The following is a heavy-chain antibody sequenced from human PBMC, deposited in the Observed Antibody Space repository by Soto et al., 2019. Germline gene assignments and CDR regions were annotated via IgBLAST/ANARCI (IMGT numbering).Heavy chain of an antibody. J-gene: IGHJ6*02. CDR2: IYHSGST. V-gene: IGHV4-30-2*01. CDR3: ASVHDWRYGMDV. CDR1: GGSISSGGYS. Sequence: SLSLTCAVSGGSISSGGYSWSWIRQPPGKGLEWIGYIYHSGSTYYNPSLKSRVTISVDRSKNQFSLKLSSVTAADTAVYYCASVHDWRYGMDVWGQGTMVTVSS. D-gene: IGHD1-1*01.